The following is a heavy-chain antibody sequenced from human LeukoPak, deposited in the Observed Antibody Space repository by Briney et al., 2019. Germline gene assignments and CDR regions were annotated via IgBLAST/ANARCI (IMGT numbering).Heavy chain of an antibody. Sequence: GGSLRLSCAASGFTFSSYGMHWVRQAPGKGLERVSAISGSGGSTYYADSVKGRFTISRDNAKNSLYLQMNSLRAEDTAVYYCARVSGSYSYYFDYWGQGTLVTVSS. V-gene: IGHV3-21*01. CDR1: GFTFSSYG. CDR2: ISGSGGST. CDR3: ARVSGSYSYYFDY. J-gene: IGHJ4*02. D-gene: IGHD1-26*01.